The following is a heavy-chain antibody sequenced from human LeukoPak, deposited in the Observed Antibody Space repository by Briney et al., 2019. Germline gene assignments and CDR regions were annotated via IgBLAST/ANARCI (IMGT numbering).Heavy chain of an antibody. CDR3: AKGVVAATNAAYYGMDV. CDR1: GFTFSSYA. D-gene: IGHD2-15*01. V-gene: IGHV3-30*04. Sequence: QPGGSLRLSCAASGFTFSSYAMHWVRQAPGKGLEWVAVISYDGSNKYYADSVKGRFTISRDNSKNTLYLQMNSLRPEDTAVYYCAKGVVAATNAAYYGMDVWGQGTTVTVSS. J-gene: IGHJ6*02. CDR2: ISYDGSNK.